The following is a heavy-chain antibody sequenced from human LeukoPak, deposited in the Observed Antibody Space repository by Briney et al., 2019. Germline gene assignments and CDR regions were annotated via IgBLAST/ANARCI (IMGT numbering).Heavy chain of an antibody. Sequence: SETLSLTCAVYGGSFSGYYWSWIRQPPGKGLEWIGEINHSGSTNYNPSLKSRVTISVDTSKNQFSLKLSSVTAAETAVYYCARGPGPSYWGQGTLVTVSS. D-gene: IGHD1-14*01. V-gene: IGHV4-34*01. J-gene: IGHJ4*02. CDR3: ARGPGPSY. CDR1: GGSFSGYY. CDR2: INHSGST.